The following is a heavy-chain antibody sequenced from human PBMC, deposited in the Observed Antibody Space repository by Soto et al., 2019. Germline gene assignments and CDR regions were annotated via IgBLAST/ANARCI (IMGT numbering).Heavy chain of an antibody. CDR3: ARISHYDILTGYENWFDP. CDR1: GYSFTSYW. CDR2: IYPGDSDT. J-gene: IGHJ5*02. D-gene: IGHD3-9*01. V-gene: IGHV5-51*01. Sequence: GESLKISCKGSGYSFTSYWIGWVRQMPGKGLEWMGIIYPGDSDTRYSPSFQGQVTISADKSISTAYLQWSSLKASDTAMYYCARISHYDILTGYENWFDPWGQGTLVTVSS.